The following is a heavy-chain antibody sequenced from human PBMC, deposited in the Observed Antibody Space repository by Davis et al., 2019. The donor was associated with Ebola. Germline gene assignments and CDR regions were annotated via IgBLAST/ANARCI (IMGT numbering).Heavy chain of an antibody. CDR1: GGTFTSYA. CDR2: IIPMFGTR. Sequence: SVKVSCKASGGTFTSYAISWVRQAPGQGLEWMGGIIPMFGTRNYAQKFQGRVTITADKSTSTAYMELSSLRSEDTAVYYCAKADWSSTSCYGLLGNWFDPWGQGTLVTGSS. D-gene: IGHD2-2*01. V-gene: IGHV1-69*06. J-gene: IGHJ5*02. CDR3: AKADWSSTSCYGLLGNWFDP.